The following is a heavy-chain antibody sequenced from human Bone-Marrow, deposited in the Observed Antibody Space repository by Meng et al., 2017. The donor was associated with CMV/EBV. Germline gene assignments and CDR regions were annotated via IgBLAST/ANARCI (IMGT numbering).Heavy chain of an antibody. CDR2: IKQDGSEK. CDR1: GFTFSSYW. J-gene: IGHJ4*02. D-gene: IGHD5-12*01. Sequence: GESLKISCAASGFTFSSYWMSWVRQAPGKGLEWVANIKQDGSEKYYVDSVKGRFTISRDNAKNSLYLQMNSLRAEDTAVYYCHAQRGVATIPPTEYYFDYWGQGTLVTVSS. CDR3: HAQRGVATIPPTEYYFDY. V-gene: IGHV3-7*01.